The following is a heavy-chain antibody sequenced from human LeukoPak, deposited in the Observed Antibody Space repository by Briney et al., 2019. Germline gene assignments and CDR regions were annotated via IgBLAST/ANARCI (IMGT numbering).Heavy chain of an antibody. CDR1: GYTFTGYY. Sequence: ASVKVSCKASGYTFTGYYMHWVRQAPGQGLEWMGWINPNSGDTNYAQKFQGRVTMTRDTSISTAYMELSRLRSDDTAVYYCARDSIVYYYDSSGYYYNHFDYWGQGSLVTVSS. V-gene: IGHV1-2*02. D-gene: IGHD3-22*01. CDR2: INPNSGDT. J-gene: IGHJ4*02. CDR3: ARDSIVYYYDSSGYYYNHFDY.